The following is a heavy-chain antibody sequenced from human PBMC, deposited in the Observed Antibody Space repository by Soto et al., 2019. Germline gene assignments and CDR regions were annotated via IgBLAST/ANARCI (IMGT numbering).Heavy chain of an antibody. J-gene: IGHJ4*02. V-gene: IGHV4-61*08. CDR2: IYYSGST. CDR1: GGSISSGGYY. D-gene: IGHD6-19*01. Sequence: PSENLSLTCTVSGGSISSGGYYWSWIRQPPGKGLEWIGYIYYSGSTNYNPSLKSRVTISVNTSKNQFSLKLSSMTAADTAVYYCARTVGGYVDYWGQGTLVTVSS. CDR3: ARTVGGYVDY.